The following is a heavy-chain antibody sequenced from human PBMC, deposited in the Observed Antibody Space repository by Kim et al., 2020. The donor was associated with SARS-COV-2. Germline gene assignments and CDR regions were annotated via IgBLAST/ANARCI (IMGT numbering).Heavy chain of an antibody. CDR2: IYYSGST. V-gene: IGHV4-61*01. D-gene: IGHD4-17*01. CDR1: GGSVSRGSYY. J-gene: IGHJ2*01. CDR3: ARAPYGGNHLSWYFDL. Sequence: SETLSLTCTVSGGSVSRGSYYWSWIRQPPGKGLEWIGYIYYSGSTNYNPSLKSRVTISVDTSKNQFSLKLSSVTAADTAVYYCARAPYGGNHLSWYFDLWGRGTLVTVSS.